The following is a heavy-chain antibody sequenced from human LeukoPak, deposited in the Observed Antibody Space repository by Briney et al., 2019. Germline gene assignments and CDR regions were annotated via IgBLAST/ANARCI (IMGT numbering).Heavy chain of an antibody. D-gene: IGHD5-18*01. CDR1: GFTFSDYY. J-gene: IGHJ4*02. CDR2: ISSSGSTI. Sequence: KPGGSLRLSCAASGFTFSDYYMSWIRQAPGNGLEWVSHISSSGSTIYYADSVKGRFTISRDNAKNSLYLQMDSLRAEDTAVYYCARGLSGYTAVGAYWGQGTLVTVSS. V-gene: IGHV3-11*01. CDR3: ARGLSGYTAVGAY.